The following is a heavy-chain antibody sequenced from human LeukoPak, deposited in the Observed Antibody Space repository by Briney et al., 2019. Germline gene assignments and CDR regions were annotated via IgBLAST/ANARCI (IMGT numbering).Heavy chain of an antibody. J-gene: IGHJ5*02. CDR3: ARDRCSGGSCYSGFDP. V-gene: IGHV4-30-2*01. D-gene: IGHD2-15*01. CDR2: IYHSGST. CDR1: GGSISSGGYS. Sequence: PSQTLSLTCAVSGGSISSGGYSWSWIRQPPGKGLEWIGYIYHSGSTYYNPSLESRVTISVDRSKNQFSLRLNSVTAADTAVYYCARDRCSGGSCYSGFDPWGQGTLVTVSS.